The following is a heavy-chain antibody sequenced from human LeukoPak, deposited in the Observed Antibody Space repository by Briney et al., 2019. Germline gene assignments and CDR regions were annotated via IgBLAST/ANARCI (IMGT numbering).Heavy chain of an antibody. J-gene: IGHJ4*02. D-gene: IGHD2-2*01. CDR3: ARDGGGRIVVVPAAHMRSRPPGSDN. V-gene: IGHV3-30*04. CDR1: GFTFSSYA. Sequence: GRSLRLSCAASGFTFSSYAMHWVRQAPGKGLEWVAVISYDGSNKYYADSVKGRFTISRDNSKNTLYLQMNSLRAEDTAVYYCARDGGGRIVVVPAAHMRSRPPGSDNWGQGTLVTVSS. CDR2: ISYDGSNK.